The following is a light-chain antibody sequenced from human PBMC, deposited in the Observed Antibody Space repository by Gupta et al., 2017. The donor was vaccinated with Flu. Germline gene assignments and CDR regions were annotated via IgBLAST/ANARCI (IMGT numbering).Light chain of an antibody. V-gene: IGLV8-61*01. CDR1: SGSVSTSYS. CDR2: STN. J-gene: IGLJ3*02. Sequence: QTVVTQEPSFSVSPGGTVTLPFRLCSGSVSTSYSPSWYQQTPGQAPRTLIYSTNTRSSGVPDRFSGSILGNKAALTITGAQADDESDYYCVLYMGSGIWVFGGGTKLTVL. CDR3: VLYMGSGIWV.